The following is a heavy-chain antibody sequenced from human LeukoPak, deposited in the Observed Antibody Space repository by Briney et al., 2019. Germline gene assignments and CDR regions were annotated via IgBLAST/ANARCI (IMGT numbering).Heavy chain of an antibody. J-gene: IGHJ3*02. D-gene: IGHD2-15*01. Sequence: SGGSLRLSCAASGFTFSSYAMSWVRQAPGKGLEWVSAISGSGGSTYYADSVKGRFTISRDNSKNTLYLQMNSLRAEDTAVYYCAKDLSIVVVVAASDAFDIWGQGTMVTVSS. V-gene: IGHV3-23*01. CDR3: AKDLSIVVVVAASDAFDI. CDR1: GFTFSSYA. CDR2: ISGSGGST.